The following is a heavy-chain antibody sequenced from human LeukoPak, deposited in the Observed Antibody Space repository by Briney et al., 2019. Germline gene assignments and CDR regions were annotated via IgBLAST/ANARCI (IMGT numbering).Heavy chain of an antibody. J-gene: IGHJ2*01. V-gene: IGHV3-23*01. CDR3: AKGSYPETSGYSVGFWYLDV. Sequence: GGSLRLSCAASGFSFSTFAMTWARQAPGKGLEWFSAISGTGEKVFYAASVKGRFTISRDNSPNTVSLQMHSLRGEDTALYYCAKGSYPETSGYSVGFWYLDVWGRGTVVAVSA. CDR2: ISGTGEKV. D-gene: IGHD3-22*01. CDR1: GFSFSTFA.